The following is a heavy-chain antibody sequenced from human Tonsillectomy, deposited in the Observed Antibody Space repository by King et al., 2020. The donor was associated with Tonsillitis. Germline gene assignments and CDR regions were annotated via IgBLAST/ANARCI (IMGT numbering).Heavy chain of an antibody. CDR2: ISSDGSKK. V-gene: IGHV3-30*18. CDR1: GFTFSSYG. CDR3: AKARQWLVHFDY. D-gene: IGHD6-19*01. J-gene: IGHJ4*02. Sequence: VQLVESGGGVVQPGRSLRLSCAASGFTFSSYGIHWVRQAPGKGLEWVAVISSDGSKKYYADSVRGRFTIARDNSKTTLYLQMNSLRADDTAVYYCAKARQWLVHFDYWGQGTLVTVSS.